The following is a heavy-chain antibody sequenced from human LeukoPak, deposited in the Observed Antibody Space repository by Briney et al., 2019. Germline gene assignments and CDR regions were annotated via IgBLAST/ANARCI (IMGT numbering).Heavy chain of an antibody. Sequence: PSETLSLTCTVSGVSISDYYWSWVRQPPGKRLEWIGYIYYTGSTDYNPSLKSRVTMSVDTSKNQFSLNLRSVTATDTAVYYCARRTYYDTLTGYNYWYFDLWGRGTLVTVSS. D-gene: IGHD3-9*01. V-gene: IGHV4-59*01. CDR2: IYYTGST. CDR1: GVSISDYY. CDR3: ARRTYYDTLTGYNYWYFDL. J-gene: IGHJ2*01.